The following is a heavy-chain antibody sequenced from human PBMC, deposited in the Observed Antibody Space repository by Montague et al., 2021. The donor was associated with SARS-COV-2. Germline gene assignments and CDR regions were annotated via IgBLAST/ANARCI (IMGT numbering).Heavy chain of an antibody. V-gene: IGHV3-9*01. CDR3: AKGAKVVAAPLDH. CDR1: GFTFDDYA. D-gene: IGHD2-15*01. J-gene: IGHJ4*02. Sequence: SLRLSCAASGFTFDDYAMHWVRQAPGKGLEWVSGISWNSGSIGYADSVKGRFTISRDNAKNSLYLQMNSLRVEDTALYYCAKGAKVVAAPLDHCGQGTLVTVSS. CDR2: ISWNSGSI.